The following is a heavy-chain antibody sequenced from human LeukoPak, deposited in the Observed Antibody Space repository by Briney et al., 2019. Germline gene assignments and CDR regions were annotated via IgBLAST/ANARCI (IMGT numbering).Heavy chain of an antibody. J-gene: IGHJ5*02. Sequence: SQTLSLTCAISGDSVSSNSAAWNWIRQSPSRGLEWLGRTYYRSKWYNGYAVSVKSRITINPDTSKNQFSLQLNSVTPEDTAVYYCARASVSEVGASLFDPWGQGTLVTVSS. CDR3: ARASVSEVGASLFDP. V-gene: IGHV6-1*01. CDR2: TYYRSKWYN. CDR1: GDSVSSNSAA. D-gene: IGHD1-26*01.